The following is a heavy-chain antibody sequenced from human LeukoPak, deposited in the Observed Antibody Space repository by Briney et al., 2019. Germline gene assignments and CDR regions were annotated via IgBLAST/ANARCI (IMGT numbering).Heavy chain of an antibody. CDR1: GFTFSSYS. D-gene: IGHD3-22*01. J-gene: IGHJ4*02. CDR2: ISSSSSYI. Sequence: GGSLRLSCAASGFTFSSYSMNWVRQAPGKGLEWVSSISSSSSYIYYADSVKGRFTISRDNAKNSLYLQMNNLRAEDTALYYCAASVGSSGYFYPYWGQGILVTVSS. V-gene: IGHV3-21*04. CDR3: AASVGSSGYFYPY.